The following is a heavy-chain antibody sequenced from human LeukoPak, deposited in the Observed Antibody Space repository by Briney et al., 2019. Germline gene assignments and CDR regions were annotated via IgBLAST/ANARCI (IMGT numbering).Heavy chain of an antibody. CDR1: GFTFSSYG. Sequence: PGRSLRLSCAASGFTFSSYGMHWVRRAPGKGLEWVAVIWYDGSKKNYADSVKGRFTVSRDNSKNTLYLQMNSLRVEDTAVYFCARVSEDHTTGWYEEYFQHWGQGTLVTVSS. CDR3: ARVSEDHTTGWYEEYFQH. D-gene: IGHD6-19*01. J-gene: IGHJ1*01. V-gene: IGHV3-33*01. CDR2: IWYDGSKK.